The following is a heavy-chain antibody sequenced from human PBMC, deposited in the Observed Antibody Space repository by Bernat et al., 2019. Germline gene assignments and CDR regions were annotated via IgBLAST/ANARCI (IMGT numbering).Heavy chain of an antibody. CDR3: ARESYSSSFWGGGGRFDY. CDR1: GYTFTSYG. CDR2: ISAYNGNT. J-gene: IGHJ4*02. V-gene: IGHV1-18*01. D-gene: IGHD6-13*01. Sequence: QVQLVQSGAEVKKPGASVKVSCKASGYTFTSYGISWVRQAPGQGLEWMGWISAYNGNTNYAQKLQGRVTMTTDTSTSTAYMELRSLSSDDTAVYYCARESYSSSFWGGGGRFDYWGQGTLVTVSS.